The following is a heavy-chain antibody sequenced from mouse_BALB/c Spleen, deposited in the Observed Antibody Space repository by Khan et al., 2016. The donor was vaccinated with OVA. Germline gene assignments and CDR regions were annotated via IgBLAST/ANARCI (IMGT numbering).Heavy chain of an antibody. CDR3: AISNYYGRSRYAMDY. CDR1: GYTFTSYW. J-gene: IGHJ4*01. V-gene: IGHV1S41*01. Sequence: DLVKPGASVKLSCKASGYTFTSYWINWIKQRPGQGLEWIGQISPGSGSAYYNEVFKGKATLTIDTSSTTAYIQLSSLSSEDSAVYFSAISNYYGRSRYAMDYWGQGTSVTVSS. D-gene: IGHD1-1*01. CDR2: ISPGSGSA.